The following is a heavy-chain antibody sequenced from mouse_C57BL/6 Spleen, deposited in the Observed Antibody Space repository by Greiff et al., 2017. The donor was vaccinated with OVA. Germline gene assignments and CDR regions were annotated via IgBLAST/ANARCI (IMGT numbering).Heavy chain of an antibody. CDR1: GFSFNTYA. Sequence: EVQRVESGGGLVQPKGSLKLSCAASGFSFNTYAMNWVRQAPGKGLEWVARIRSKSNNYATYYADSVKDRFTISRDDSESMLYLQMNNLKTEDTAMYYCVRRDYYEGFAYWGQGTLVTVSA. V-gene: IGHV10-1*01. J-gene: IGHJ3*01. CDR2: IRSKSNNYAT. D-gene: IGHD1-1*01. CDR3: VRRDYYEGFAY.